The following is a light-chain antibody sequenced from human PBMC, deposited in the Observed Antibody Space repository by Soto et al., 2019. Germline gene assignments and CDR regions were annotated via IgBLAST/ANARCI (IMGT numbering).Light chain of an antibody. V-gene: IGLV1-44*01. J-gene: IGLJ1*01. CDR1: SSNIGSNT. CDR3: AAWDDSLRSV. CDR2: SNN. Sequence: QSVLTQPPSASGTPGQRVTISCSGSSSNIGSNTVNWYQQLPGTAPKLLIYSNNQRPSGVPDRFSGSKSGTSASLAISGLQSEDEADYYCAAWDDSLRSVFGTGTQLTVL.